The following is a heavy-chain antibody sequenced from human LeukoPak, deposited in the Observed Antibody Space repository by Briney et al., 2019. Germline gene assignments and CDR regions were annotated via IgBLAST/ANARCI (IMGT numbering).Heavy chain of an antibody. CDR1: AGSISSGSYY. V-gene: IGHV4-61*02. J-gene: IGHJ6*03. CDR3: VGVHSYYYYMYV. CDR2: IYTSGST. Sequence: SQTLSLTCTVSAGSISSGSYYWSWIRQPAGKGLEWIGRIYTSGSTNYNPSLKSRVTISVDTSKNQFSLKLRSVTAADTAVYYCVGVHSYYYYMYVWGKGTTVTVSS. D-gene: IGHD3-10*01.